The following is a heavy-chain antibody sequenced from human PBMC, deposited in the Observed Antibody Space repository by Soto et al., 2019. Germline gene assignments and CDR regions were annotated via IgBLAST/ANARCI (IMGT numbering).Heavy chain of an antibody. CDR3: ARDPYDILTGYYESAFDI. Sequence: GGSLRLSCAASGFTFSSYSMNWVRQAPGKGLEWVSYISSSSSTIYYADSVKGRFTISRDNAKNSLYLQMNSLRAEDTAVYYCARDPYDILTGYYESAFDIWGQGTMVTVSS. CDR2: ISSSSSTI. CDR1: GFTFSSYS. J-gene: IGHJ3*02. D-gene: IGHD3-9*01. V-gene: IGHV3-48*01.